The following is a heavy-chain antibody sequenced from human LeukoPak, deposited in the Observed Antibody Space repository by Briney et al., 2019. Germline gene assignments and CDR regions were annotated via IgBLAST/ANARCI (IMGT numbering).Heavy chain of an antibody. CDR2: IKQDGSEK. Sequence: PGGSLRLSCAASGFTFSSYWMSWVRQAPGKGLEWVANIKQDGSEKYYVDSVKGRFTISRDNAKNSLYLQMNSLRAEDTAVYYCVRDGRYSNYALDYWGQGTLVTVSS. CDR3: VRDGRYSNYALDY. V-gene: IGHV3-7*01. J-gene: IGHJ4*02. CDR1: GFTFSSYW. D-gene: IGHD4-11*01.